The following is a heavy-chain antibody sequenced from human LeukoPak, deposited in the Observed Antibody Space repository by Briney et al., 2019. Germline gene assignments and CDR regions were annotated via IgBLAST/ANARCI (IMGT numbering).Heavy chain of an antibody. V-gene: IGHV3-13*01. D-gene: IGHD6-19*01. CDR2: IGTAGNT. CDR1: GFTFSSHD. Sequence: LTGGSLRLSCAASGFTFSSHDMHWVRQPTGKGLEWVSVIGTAGNTYYTDSVKGRFTISRENAKNSLYLQMDNLRAEDTAVYYCARSKSYSSGWTDFDCWGQGTLVTVS. J-gene: IGHJ4*02. CDR3: ARSKSYSSGWTDFDC.